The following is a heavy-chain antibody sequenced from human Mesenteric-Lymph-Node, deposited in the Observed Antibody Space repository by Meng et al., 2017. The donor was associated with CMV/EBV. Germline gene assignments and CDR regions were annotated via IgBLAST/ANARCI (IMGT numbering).Heavy chain of an antibody. CDR3: AKHNGPQYYGSGSDSNYYGMDV. V-gene: IGHV3-23*01. CDR1: GFTFSSYA. Sequence: GESLKISCAASGFTFSSYAMNWVRQAPGKGLDYADSVKGRFTISRDNSTNTLYLQMNSLRAEDTAVYYCAKHNGPQYYGSGSDSNYYGMDVWGQGTTVTVSS. D-gene: IGHD3-10*01. J-gene: IGHJ6*02.